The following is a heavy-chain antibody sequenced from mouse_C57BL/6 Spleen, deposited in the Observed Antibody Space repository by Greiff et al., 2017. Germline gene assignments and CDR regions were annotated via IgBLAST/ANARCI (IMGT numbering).Heavy chain of an antibody. CDR1: GFSLTSYG. CDR2: IWSGGST. CDR3: ARNPLYYGSSYYAMDY. J-gene: IGHJ4*01. D-gene: IGHD1-1*01. Sequence: QVQLKESGPGLVQPSQSLSITCTVSGFSLTSYGVHWVRQSPGKGLEWLGVIWSGGSTDYNAAFISRLSISKDNSKSQVFFKMNSLQADDTAIYYCARNPLYYGSSYYAMDYWGQGTSVTVSS. V-gene: IGHV2-2*01.